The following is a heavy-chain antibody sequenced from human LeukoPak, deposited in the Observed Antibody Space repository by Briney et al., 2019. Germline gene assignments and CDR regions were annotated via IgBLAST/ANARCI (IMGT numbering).Heavy chain of an antibody. CDR1: GFTFSSYW. CDR2: IKQDGSEK. V-gene: IGHV3-7*01. CDR3: ATLPAPYGANFDY. J-gene: IGHJ4*02. Sequence: PGGSLRLSCAASGFTFSSYWMSWVRQAPGKGLEWVANIKQDGSEKYYVDSMKGRFTISRDNAKNSLYLQMNSLRAEDTAVYYCATLPAPYGANFDYWGQGTLVTVSS. D-gene: IGHD4/OR15-4a*01.